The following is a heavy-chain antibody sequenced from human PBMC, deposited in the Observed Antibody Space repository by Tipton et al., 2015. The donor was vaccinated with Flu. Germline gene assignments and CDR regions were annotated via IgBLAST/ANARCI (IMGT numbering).Heavy chain of an antibody. J-gene: IGHJ4*02. CDR2: ISGSGGST. D-gene: IGHD2-15*01. CDR1: GFTFSSYA. V-gene: IGHV3-23*01. Sequence: SLRLSCAASGFTFSSYAMSWVRQAPGKGLEWVSAISGSGGSTYHADSVKGRFTISRDNSKNTLYLQMNSLRAEDTAVYYCAKDRGGSPAYSAYILSSPLGYWGQGTLVTVSS. CDR3: AKDRGGSPAYSAYILSSPLGY.